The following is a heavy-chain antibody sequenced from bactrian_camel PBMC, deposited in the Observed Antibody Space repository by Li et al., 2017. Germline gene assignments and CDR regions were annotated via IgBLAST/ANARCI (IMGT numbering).Heavy chain of an antibody. Sequence: VQLVESGGGLVQPGGSLRLSCATSAFSFGGYHMTWVRQAPGKGLEWVSTISSGRGVTFYSDSAKGRFTMSSDNAKNTVYLEMSSLKSEDTAVYYCAAGYTSSRYWGKGTQVTVS. CDR1: AFSFGGYH. V-gene: IGHV3S40*01. J-gene: IGHJ4*01. CDR2: ISSGRGVT. CDR3: AAGYTSSRY. D-gene: IGHD3*01.